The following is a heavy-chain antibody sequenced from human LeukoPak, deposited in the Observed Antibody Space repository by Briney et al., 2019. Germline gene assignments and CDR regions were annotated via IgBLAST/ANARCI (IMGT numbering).Heavy chain of an antibody. V-gene: IGHV4-34*01. CDR2: INHSGSP. D-gene: IGHD6-13*01. Sequence: PSETLSLTCAVSGESHSRFYWSWIRQFPGRGLEWIGEINHSGSPNYNPSLKSRVTISLDTSKNQFSLRVPSVTAADTAFYFCASSLTGYSSSWFLAYWGPGTLVTVSS. J-gene: IGHJ4*02. CDR1: GESHSRFY. CDR3: ASSLTGYSSSWFLAY.